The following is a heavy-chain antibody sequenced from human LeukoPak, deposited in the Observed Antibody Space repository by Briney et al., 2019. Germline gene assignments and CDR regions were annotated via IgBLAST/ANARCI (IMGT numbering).Heavy chain of an antibody. CDR1: GYTFATFG. Sequence: ASVKVSCKASGYTFATFGISWLRQAPGQGLEWLGWISVYNGDTHFAQRFQGRVTMTTDTSTSTVYMDLSSLTSDDTAVYYCARAPREGPFDYWGQGSLLTVSS. CDR3: ARAPREGPFDY. CDR2: ISVYNGDT. D-gene: IGHD5-24*01. J-gene: IGHJ4*02. V-gene: IGHV1-18*01.